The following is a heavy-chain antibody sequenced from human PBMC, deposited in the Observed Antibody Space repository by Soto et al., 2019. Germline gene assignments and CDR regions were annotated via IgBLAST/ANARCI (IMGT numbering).Heavy chain of an antibody. CDR2: ISYDGSNK. CDR3: AKDQWLVRGGMDV. V-gene: IGHV3-30*18. D-gene: IGHD6-19*01. Sequence: GGSLRLSCAASGFTFSSYGMHWVRQAPGKGLEWVAVISYDGSNKYYADSVKGRFTISRDNSKNTLYLQMNSLRAEDTAVYYCAKDQWLVRGGMDVWGQGTTVTVSS. J-gene: IGHJ6*02. CDR1: GFTFSSYG.